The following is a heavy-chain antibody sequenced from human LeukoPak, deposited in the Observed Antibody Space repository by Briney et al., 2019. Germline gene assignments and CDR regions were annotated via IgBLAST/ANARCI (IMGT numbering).Heavy chain of an antibody. CDR2: INHSGST. CDR1: GGSFSGYY. CDR3: AVKGNDYGDY. V-gene: IGHV4-34*01. J-gene: IGHJ4*02. D-gene: IGHD3-10*01. Sequence: SETLSLTCAVYGGSFSGYYWSWIRQPPGKGLEWIGEINHSGSTNYNPSLKSRVTTSVDTSKNQFSLKLSSVTAADTAVYYCAVKGNDYGDYWGQGTLVTVSS.